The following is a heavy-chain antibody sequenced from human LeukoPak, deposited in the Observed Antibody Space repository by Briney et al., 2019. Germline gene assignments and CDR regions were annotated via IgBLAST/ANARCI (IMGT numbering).Heavy chain of an antibody. Sequence: GGSLRLSCAASGFTFSDYYMSWIRQAPGKGLEWVSYISSSGGTIYYADSVKGRFTISRDNAKNSLYLQMNSLRAEDTAVYYCARDDPYYYDSSGYYWFDPWGQGTLVTVSS. CDR2: ISSSGGTI. CDR3: ARDDPYYYDSSGYYWFDP. CDR1: GFTFSDYY. D-gene: IGHD3-22*01. J-gene: IGHJ5*02. V-gene: IGHV3-11*01.